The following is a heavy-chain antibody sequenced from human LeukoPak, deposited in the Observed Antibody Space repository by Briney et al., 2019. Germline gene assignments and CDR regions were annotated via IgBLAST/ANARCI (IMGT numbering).Heavy chain of an antibody. J-gene: IGHJ3*02. V-gene: IGHV4-59*08. Sequence: SETLSLTCTVSGVSMTNYYWSWIRQPAGKGLEWIAYSHSSGETKYNPSLKSRITISVDTSKNEFSLKLSSVTAADTAVYYCARQPGGTAAFDIWGQGTTVTVSA. D-gene: IGHD1-14*01. CDR1: GVSMTNYY. CDR3: ARQPGGTAAFDI. CDR2: SHSSGET.